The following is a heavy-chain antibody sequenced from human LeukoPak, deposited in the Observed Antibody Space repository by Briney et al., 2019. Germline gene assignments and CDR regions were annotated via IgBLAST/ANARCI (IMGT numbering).Heavy chain of an antibody. Sequence: GGSLRLSCAASGFTVSSNYMSWVRQAPGKGLEWVSVIYSGGSTYYADSVKGRFTISRDNSKNTLYLQMNSLRAEDTAVYYCARGEEVDYDSSGSDYWGQGTLVTVSS. CDR2: IYSGGST. CDR3: ARGEEVDYDSSGSDY. V-gene: IGHV3-53*01. J-gene: IGHJ4*02. CDR1: GFTVSSNY. D-gene: IGHD3-22*01.